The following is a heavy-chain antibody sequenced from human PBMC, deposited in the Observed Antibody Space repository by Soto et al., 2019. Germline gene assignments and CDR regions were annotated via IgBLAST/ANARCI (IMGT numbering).Heavy chain of an antibody. J-gene: IGHJ6*02. CDR2: LNSDGSSI. D-gene: IGHD4-4*01. CDR1: GFTFSSYA. Sequence: PGGSLRLSCAASGFTFSSYAMSWVRQAPGKGLEWVSRLNSDGSSISYADSVKGRFTISRDNAKNTLYLQMNSLRAEDTAVYYCARSSVTTGYGMDVWGQGTTGTVSS. V-gene: IGHV3-74*01. CDR3: ARSSVTTGYGMDV.